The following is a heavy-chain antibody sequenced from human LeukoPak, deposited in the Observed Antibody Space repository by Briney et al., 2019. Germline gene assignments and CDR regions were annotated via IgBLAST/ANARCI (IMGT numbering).Heavy chain of an antibody. CDR1: GGSFSGYY. V-gene: IGHV4-34*01. Sequence: SETLSLTCAVYGGSFSGYYWSWIRQPPGKGLEWIGEINHSGSTNYNPSLKSRVTISVDTSKNQFSLKLSSVTAADTAVYYCARVEDSSSWYDYYYYGMDVRGQGTTVTVSS. D-gene: IGHD6-13*01. CDR2: INHSGST. CDR3: ARVEDSSSWYDYYYYGMDV. J-gene: IGHJ6*02.